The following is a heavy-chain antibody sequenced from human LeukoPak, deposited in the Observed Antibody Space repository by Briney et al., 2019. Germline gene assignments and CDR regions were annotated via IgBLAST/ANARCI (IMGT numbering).Heavy chain of an antibody. V-gene: IGHV1-69*04. J-gene: IGHJ4*02. CDR3: ARDQDHIAVAGIDY. CDR1: GGTSSSYA. Sequence: SVKVSCKGSGGTSSSYAISWVRQAPGQGLEWMGRIIPILGIANYVQKFQGRVTISADKSTSTAYMELSSLRSEDTAVYYCARDQDHIAVAGIDYWGQGTLVTVSS. CDR2: IIPILGIA. D-gene: IGHD6-19*01.